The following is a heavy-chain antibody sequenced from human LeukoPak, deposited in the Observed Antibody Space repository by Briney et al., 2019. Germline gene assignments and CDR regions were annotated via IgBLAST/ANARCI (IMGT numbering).Heavy chain of an antibody. CDR2: INPNSGVT. Sequence: GAPVKVSCKASGYTFTPYDMHCVRQAPGQGLEWMGWINPNSGVTDDAHKFQGRVTMTRDKSISTAYMELSRLRSDDTAVYYCARDRLTYYYGSGSYFSYAFDIWGQGTMVTVSS. V-gene: IGHV1-2*07. CDR3: ARDRLTYYYGSGSYFSYAFDI. CDR1: GYTFTPYD. D-gene: IGHD3-10*01. J-gene: IGHJ3*02.